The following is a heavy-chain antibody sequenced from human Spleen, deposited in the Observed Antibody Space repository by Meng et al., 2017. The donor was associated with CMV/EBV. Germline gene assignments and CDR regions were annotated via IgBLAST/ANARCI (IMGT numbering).Heavy chain of an antibody. V-gene: IGHV1-18*01. CDR3: ARDPSGSYPMDYYFDY. Sequence: ASVKVSCKVSNYSFTSFAISWVRQAPGQGLEWMGWISDYNGNRRYVDKFQGRVTLTTDTSTSTAYMELRSLRSDDTAVYYCARDPSGSYPMDYYFDYWGQGTLVTVSS. CDR1: NYSFTSFA. D-gene: IGHD1-26*01. J-gene: IGHJ4*02. CDR2: ISDYNGNR.